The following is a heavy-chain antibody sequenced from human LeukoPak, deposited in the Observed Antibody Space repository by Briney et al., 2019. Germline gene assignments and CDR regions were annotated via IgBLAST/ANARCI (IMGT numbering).Heavy chain of an antibody. Sequence: GGSLRLSCSASGFTFRTYAMHWVRQAPGKGLEYVSGINNNGGNTNYVGSVKGRFTISRDNSKNTLYLQMSSLRAEDTAVYYCVKDGGDSGWYYHFDYWGQGTLVTVSS. CDR1: GFTFRTYA. V-gene: IGHV3-64D*06. CDR3: VKDGGDSGWYYHFDY. CDR2: INNNGGNT. D-gene: IGHD6-19*01. J-gene: IGHJ4*02.